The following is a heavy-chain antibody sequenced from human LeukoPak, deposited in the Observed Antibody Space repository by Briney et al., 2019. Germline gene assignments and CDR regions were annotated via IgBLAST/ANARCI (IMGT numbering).Heavy chain of an antibody. J-gene: IGHJ5*02. V-gene: IGHV1-8*01. CDR3: ARDLGNIAGGFDP. D-gene: IGHD6-13*01. Sequence: GASVKVSCKASGYSFASYDINWVRQATGQGLEWMGWMNPNSGNTGYAQKFQGRVTMTRNTSISTAYMELSSLRSEDTAVYYCARDLGNIAGGFDPWGQGTLVTVSS. CDR2: MNPNSGNT. CDR1: GYSFASYD.